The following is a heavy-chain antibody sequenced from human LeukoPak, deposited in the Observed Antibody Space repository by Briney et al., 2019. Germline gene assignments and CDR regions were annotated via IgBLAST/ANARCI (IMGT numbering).Heavy chain of an antibody. CDR1: GYSISSGYY. D-gene: IGHD3-9*01. CDR3: AREGGYDILTGYFDY. V-gene: IGHV4-38-2*02. J-gene: IGHJ4*02. CDR2: IYHSGST. Sequence: PSETLSLTCAVSGYSISSGYYWGWIRQPPGKGLEWIGTIYHSGSTYYNPSLKSRVTISVDTSKNQLSLKLSSVTAADTAVYYCAREGGYDILTGYFDYWGQGTLVTVSS.